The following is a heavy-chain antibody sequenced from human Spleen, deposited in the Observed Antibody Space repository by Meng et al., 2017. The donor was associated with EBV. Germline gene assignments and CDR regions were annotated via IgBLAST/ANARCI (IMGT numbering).Heavy chain of an antibody. CDR1: GGSITSSYYY. D-gene: IGHD7-27*01. V-gene: IGHV4-39*07. J-gene: IGHJ4*02. Sequence: QPPLQESGPGLVNPSGTLSLTCTVSGGSITSSYYYWEWLRQPPGEGLEWIGSVYESENTYFNPSLKNRVTISVDTSKKQFSLNLRSVTAADTAVYYCARRPWGLYYYFDSWGQGTLVTVSS. CDR3: ARRPWGLYYYFDS. CDR2: VYESENT.